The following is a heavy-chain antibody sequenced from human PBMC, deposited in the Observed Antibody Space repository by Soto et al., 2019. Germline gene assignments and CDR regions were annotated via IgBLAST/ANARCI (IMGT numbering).Heavy chain of an antibody. J-gene: IGHJ5*02. Sequence: SETLSLTCTVSVGSISSYYWSWIRQPAGKGLEWIGRIYTSGSTNYNPSLKSRVTMSVDTSKNQFSLKLSSVTAADTAVYYCARGRRGSYYDILTGPYNWFDPWGQGTLVTVSS. CDR2: IYTSGST. CDR3: ARGRRGSYYDILTGPYNWFDP. V-gene: IGHV4-4*07. D-gene: IGHD3-9*01. CDR1: VGSISSYY.